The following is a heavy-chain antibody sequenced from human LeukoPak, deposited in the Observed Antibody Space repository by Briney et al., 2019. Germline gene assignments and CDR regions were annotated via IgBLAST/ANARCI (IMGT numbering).Heavy chain of an antibody. V-gene: IGHV3-23*01. Sequence: SGGSLRLSCAASGFIFSRYAMSWVRQAPGKGLEWVSDINDNGGGTFYADSVKGRFTVSRDNSKNTLYMQMNSLSGGDTAVYYCAKKLGSSPGDFFDYWGQGTLVTVSS. J-gene: IGHJ4*02. D-gene: IGHD6-6*01. CDR3: AKKLGSSPGDFFDY. CDR2: INDNGGGT. CDR1: GFIFSRYA.